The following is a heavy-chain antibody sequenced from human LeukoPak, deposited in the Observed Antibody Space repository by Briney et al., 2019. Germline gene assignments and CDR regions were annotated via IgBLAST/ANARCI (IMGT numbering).Heavy chain of an antibody. CDR1: GFTFSSYS. Sequence: PGGSLRLSCAASGFTFSSYSMNWVRQAPGKGLEWVSYISSSSTIYYADSVKGRFTISRDNAKNSLYLQMNSLRAEDTAIYYCARTIYTSSWFYFDYWGQGTLVTVSS. J-gene: IGHJ4*02. CDR2: ISSSSTI. D-gene: IGHD6-13*01. V-gene: IGHV3-48*04. CDR3: ARTIYTSSWFYFDY.